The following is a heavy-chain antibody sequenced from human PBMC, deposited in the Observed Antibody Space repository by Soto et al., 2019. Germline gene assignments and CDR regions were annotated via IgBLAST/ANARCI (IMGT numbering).Heavy chain of an antibody. CDR2: ISPDNGNT. CDR1: GYTFTIYG. J-gene: IGHJ6*02. CDR3: ARALGYSGYAGMDV. D-gene: IGHD5-12*01. Sequence: QVQLVQSGGEVKKPGASVKVSCKASGYTFTIYGINWVRQAPGQGLEWMGWISPDNGNTNYAQKLQGRVTMTTDTSASTAYMELRSLRSHDTAVYYCARALGYSGYAGMDVWGQETTVTVSS. V-gene: IGHV1-18*01.